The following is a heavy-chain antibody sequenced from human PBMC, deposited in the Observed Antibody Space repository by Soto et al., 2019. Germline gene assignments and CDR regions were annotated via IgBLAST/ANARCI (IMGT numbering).Heavy chain of an antibody. J-gene: IGHJ6*03. D-gene: IGHD6-13*01. CDR3: ASIAAAGTEGHYYYMDV. CDR2: IYYSGSA. V-gene: IGHV4-59*08. Sequence: ASETLSLTCTVSGGSISSYYWSWIRQPPGKGLEWIGYIYYSGSANYNPSLKSRVTISVDTSKNQFSLKLSSVTAADTAVYYCASIAAAGTEGHYYYMDVWGKGTTVTVSS. CDR1: GGSISSYY.